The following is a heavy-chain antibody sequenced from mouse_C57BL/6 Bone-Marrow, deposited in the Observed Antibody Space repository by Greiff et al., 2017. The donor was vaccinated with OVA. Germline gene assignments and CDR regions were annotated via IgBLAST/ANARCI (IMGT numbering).Heavy chain of an antibody. D-gene: IGHD2-14*01. CDR2: IYPGNSDT. V-gene: IGHV1-5*01. J-gene: IGHJ3*01. Sequence: VQLQQSGTVLARPGASVKMSCKTSGYTFTSYWMHWVKQRPGQGLEWIGAIYPGNSDTSYNQKFKGKAKLTAVTSASTAYMELSSLTNEDSAVYYCTGEKKYRSWFAYWGQGTLVTVSA. CDR1: GYTFTSYW. CDR3: TGEKKYRSWFAY.